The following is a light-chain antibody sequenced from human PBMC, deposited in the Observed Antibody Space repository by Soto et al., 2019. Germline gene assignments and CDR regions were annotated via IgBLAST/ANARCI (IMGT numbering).Light chain of an antibody. J-gene: IGKJ1*01. CDR2: GAS. CDR1: QNVLSN. CDR3: QQRSNWPWT. V-gene: IGKV3-11*01. Sequence: EIVFTQSPGTLSLSPGERATLSCRASQNVLSNLAWYQQKPGQAPRLLIYGASTRETGLPARFSGSGSGTEFTLTISRLEPEDFEVYYCQQRSNWPWTFGQGTKVDIK.